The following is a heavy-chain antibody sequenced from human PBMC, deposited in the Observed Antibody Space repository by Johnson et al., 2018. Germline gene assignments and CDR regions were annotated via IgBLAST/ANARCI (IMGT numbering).Heavy chain of an antibody. CDR2: IYPGDADT. V-gene: IGHV5-51*01. J-gene: IGHJ3*02. Sequence: VQLVQSGAEVQKPGESXKISCKGSGYSFTSYWIGWVRQMPGKGLEWMGIIYPGDADTRYSPSFQGQVTMSADKSISPAYLQWSSLKAPDTAMYYCARRQLWQQLYEAFDIWGQGTMVTVSS. D-gene: IGHD6-13*01. CDR1: GYSFTSYW. CDR3: ARRQLWQQLYEAFDI.